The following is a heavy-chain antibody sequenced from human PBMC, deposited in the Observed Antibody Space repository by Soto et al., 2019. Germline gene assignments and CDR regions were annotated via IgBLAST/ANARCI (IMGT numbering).Heavy chain of an antibody. J-gene: IGHJ6*02. CDR2: IIPIFGAA. D-gene: IGHD2-21*02. CDR3: ATSGECGCYCYVYRMDV. V-gene: IGHV1-69*13. Sequence: SVKVSFKASGCSFNSFAISWVRQAPGQGLEWMGGIIPIFGAASNGQRIQGRVTITADESTSTAFMELSSLRSEDTAVYYCATSGECGCYCYVYRMDVWGQGTTVTVSS. CDR1: GCSFNSFA.